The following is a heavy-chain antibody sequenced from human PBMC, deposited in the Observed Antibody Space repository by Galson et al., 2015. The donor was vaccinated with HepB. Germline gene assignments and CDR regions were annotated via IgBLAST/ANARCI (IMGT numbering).Heavy chain of an antibody. J-gene: IGHJ4*02. V-gene: IGHV3-7*01. CDR3: AYSGSYFDY. Sequence: SWVRQAPGKGLEWVANIKEDGSEINYVDSVKGRFTISRDNAKNSVYLQMSSLRAEDTAVYYCAYSGSYFDYWGQGTLVTVSS. D-gene: IGHD1-26*01. CDR2: IKEDGSEI.